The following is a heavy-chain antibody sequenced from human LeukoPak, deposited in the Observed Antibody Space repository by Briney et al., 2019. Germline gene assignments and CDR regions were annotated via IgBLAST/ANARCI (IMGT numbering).Heavy chain of an antibody. V-gene: IGHV3-23*01. D-gene: IGHD4-17*01. CDR3: AKGTTVTDYFDY. J-gene: IGHJ4*02. CDR2: ISGSGGRA. Sequence: GGSLRLSCAASGFTFSSYAMSWVRQAPGKGLEWVSGISGSGGRAHYADSVKGRFTISRDNSKNTLYLQMNSLRAEDTAVYYCAKGTTVTDYFDYWGQGTLVTVSS. CDR1: GFTFSSYA.